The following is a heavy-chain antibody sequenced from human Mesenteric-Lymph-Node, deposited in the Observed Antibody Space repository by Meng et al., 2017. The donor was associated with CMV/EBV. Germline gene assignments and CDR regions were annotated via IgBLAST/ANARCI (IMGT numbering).Heavy chain of an antibody. V-gene: IGHV4-39*07. CDR2: VFYSGTT. J-gene: IGHJ5*02. D-gene: IGHD6-19*01. CDR1: GGSITTSAYY. Sequence: SETLSLTCTVSGGSITTSAYYWAWIRQAPGKGLEWIAGVFYSGTTYYNPSLKSRVTMSVDTSRNQFSLNLYSLTAADTAVYYCARDHSVHGWHKWFDPWGPGTLVTVSS. CDR3: ARDHSVHGWHKWFDP.